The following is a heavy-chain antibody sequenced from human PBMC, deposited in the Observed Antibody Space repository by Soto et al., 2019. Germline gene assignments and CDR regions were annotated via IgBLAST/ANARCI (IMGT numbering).Heavy chain of an antibody. V-gene: IGHV3-23*01. CDR3: AKGDRIVGYYYMDV. Sequence: GGSLSLSCAASGFTFSSYAMSWVRQAPGKGLEWVSAISGSGGSTYYADSVKGRFTISRDNSKNTLYLQMNSLRAEDTAVYYCAKGDRIVGYYYMDVWGRGTTVTVSS. CDR1: GFTFSSYA. D-gene: IGHD3-16*02. J-gene: IGHJ6*03. CDR2: ISGSGGST.